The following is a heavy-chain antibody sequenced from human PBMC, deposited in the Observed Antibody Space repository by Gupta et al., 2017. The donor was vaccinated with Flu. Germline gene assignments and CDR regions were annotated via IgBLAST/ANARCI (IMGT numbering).Heavy chain of an antibody. Sequence: HVQLVPSGASVRKPGSSVKVSCKASGYSFCIYVINWVLQAPRQRTKWMGKIIPICDTADYSEKFQGRVTITADKYATTAYMELTSLTSEDTAVYYCAKEQGGNSNWLDPWGQGTRVTVSS. J-gene: IGHJ5*02. V-gene: IGHV1-69*06. CDR2: IIPICDTA. CDR3: AKEQGGNSNWLDP. CDR1: GYSFCIYV. D-gene: IGHD4-23*01.